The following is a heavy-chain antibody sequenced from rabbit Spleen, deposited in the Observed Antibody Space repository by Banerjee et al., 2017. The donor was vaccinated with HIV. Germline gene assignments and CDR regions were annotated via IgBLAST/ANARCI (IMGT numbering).Heavy chain of an antibody. D-gene: IGHD8-1*01. J-gene: IGHJ6*01. CDR1: GFSFSTRYY. Sequence: QSLEESGGDLVKPGASLTLTCTASGFSFSTRYYMCWVRQAPGKGLEWIACIYAGTSGNTYYASWAKGRFTISKTSSTTVTLQMTSLTAADTATYFCARDSGSSFSSYGMDLWGPGTLVTVS. V-gene: IGHV1S40*01. CDR3: ARDSGSSFSSYGMDL. CDR2: IYAGTSGNT.